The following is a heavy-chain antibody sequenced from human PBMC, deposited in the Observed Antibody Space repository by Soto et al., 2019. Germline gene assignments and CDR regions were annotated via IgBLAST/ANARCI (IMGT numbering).Heavy chain of an antibody. Sequence: QLQLQESGPGLVKPSETLSLTCTVSGGSISSSSYYWGWIRQPPGKGLEWIGSIYYSGSTYYNPSLKSRVTISVDTSKNQFSLKLSSVTAADTAVYYCAIPQNYYDSSGLVGWFDPWGQGTLVTVSS. D-gene: IGHD3-22*01. CDR3: AIPQNYYDSSGLVGWFDP. J-gene: IGHJ5*02. V-gene: IGHV4-39*01. CDR2: IYYSGST. CDR1: GGSISSSSYY.